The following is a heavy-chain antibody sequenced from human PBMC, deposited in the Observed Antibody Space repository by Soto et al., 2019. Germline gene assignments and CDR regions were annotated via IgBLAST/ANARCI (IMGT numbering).Heavy chain of an antibody. V-gene: IGHV4-30-4*01. D-gene: IGHD3-22*01. Sequence: SETLSLTCTVSGGSISSDDYYWSWIRQAPGRGLEWIGYIHSSGSIYYNPSLKSRATMSIDTAGNQFSLKVGSVTVADTAVYYCARDLDGLHDDTSGPFPRPGWGQGTLVTVSS. CDR3: ARDLDGLHDDTSGPFPRPG. J-gene: IGHJ1*01. CDR1: GGSISSDDYY. CDR2: IHSSGSI.